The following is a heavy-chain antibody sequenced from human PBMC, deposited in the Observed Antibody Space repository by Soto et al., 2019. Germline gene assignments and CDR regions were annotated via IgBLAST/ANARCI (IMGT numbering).Heavy chain of an antibody. CDR1: GGSVRDYS. J-gene: IGHJ5*02. Sequence: SETLSLTCAISGGSVRDYSWGWTRQPAGKGLEWIGRVYSGSTNYNPSLKSRVTISVDTSKNQFSLKLSSVTTADTAVYYCARVGYNESSDYLSNWFDPWGQGTLVTVSS. CDR3: ARVGYNESSDYLSNWFDP. D-gene: IGHD3-22*01. CDR2: VYSGST. V-gene: IGHV4-4*07.